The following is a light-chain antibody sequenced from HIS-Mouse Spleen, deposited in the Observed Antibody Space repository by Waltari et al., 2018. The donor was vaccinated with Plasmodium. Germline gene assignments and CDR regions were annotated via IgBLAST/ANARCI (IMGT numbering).Light chain of an antibody. J-gene: IGLJ3*02. CDR3: YSTDSSGNHRV. V-gene: IGLV3-10*01. CDR2: EDS. Sequence: SYELTQPPSVSVSPGQTARITCSGDAFPKKFAYWYQQKSGQAPGLVIYEDSKRPPGIPERFSGSSSGTMATLTISGAQVEDEADYYCYSTDSSGNHRVFGGGTKLTVL. CDR1: AFPKKF.